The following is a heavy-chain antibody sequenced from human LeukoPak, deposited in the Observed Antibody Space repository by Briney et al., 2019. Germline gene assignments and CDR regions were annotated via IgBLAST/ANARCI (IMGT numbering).Heavy chain of an antibody. CDR3: ARGGDGYNSPNDY. CDR2: ISSSSSYI. CDR1: GFTFSSYG. J-gene: IGHJ4*02. Sequence: GGSLRLSCAASGFTFSSYGMNWVRQAPGKGLEWVSSISSSSSYIYYADSVKGRFTISRDNAKNSLYLQMNSLRAEDTAVYYCARGGDGYNSPNDYWGQGTLVTVSS. D-gene: IGHD5-24*01. V-gene: IGHV3-21*01.